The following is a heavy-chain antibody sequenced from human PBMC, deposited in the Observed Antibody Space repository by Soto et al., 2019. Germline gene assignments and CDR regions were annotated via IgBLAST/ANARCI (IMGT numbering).Heavy chain of an antibody. CDR3: ARVPGPELLLTYYYYGMDV. J-gene: IGHJ6*02. V-gene: IGHV3-11*06. D-gene: IGHD2-2*01. CDR2: ISSSSSYT. Sequence: QVQLVESGGGLVKPGGSLRLSCAASGFTFSDYYMSWIRQAPGKGLEWVSYISSSSSYTNYADSVKGRFTISRDNAKNSLYLQMNSLRAEDTAVYYCARVPGPELLLTYYYYGMDVWGQGTTVTVSS. CDR1: GFTFSDYY.